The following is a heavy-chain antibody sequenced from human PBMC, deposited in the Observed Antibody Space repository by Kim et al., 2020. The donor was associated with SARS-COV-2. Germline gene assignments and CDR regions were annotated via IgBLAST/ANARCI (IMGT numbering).Heavy chain of an antibody. CDR2: IWYDGSNK. Sequence: GGSLRLSCAASGFTFSSYGMHWVRQAPGKGLEWVAVIWYDGSNKYYADSVKGRFTISRDNSKNTLYLQMNSLRAEDTAVYYCARGGGRYGDYFDYWGQGTLVTVSS. CDR3: ARGGGRYGDYFDY. J-gene: IGHJ4*02. CDR1: GFTFSSYG. D-gene: IGHD3-16*01. V-gene: IGHV3-33*01.